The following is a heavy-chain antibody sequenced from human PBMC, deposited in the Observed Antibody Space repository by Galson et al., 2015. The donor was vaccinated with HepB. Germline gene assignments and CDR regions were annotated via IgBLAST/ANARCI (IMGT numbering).Heavy chain of an antibody. CDR2: IKQDGSEK. CDR3: ARDPGTVTSGLDY. V-gene: IGHV3-7*03. CDR1: GFTFSSYW. D-gene: IGHD4-17*01. Sequence: SLRLSCAASGFTFSSYWMSWVRQAPGKGLEWVANIKQDGSEKYYVDSVKGRFTISRDNAKNSLYPQMNSLRAEDTAVYYCARDPGTVTSGLDYWGRGTLVTVSS. J-gene: IGHJ4*02.